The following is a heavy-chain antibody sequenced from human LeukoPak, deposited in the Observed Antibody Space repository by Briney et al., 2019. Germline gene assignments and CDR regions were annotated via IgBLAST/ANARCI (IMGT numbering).Heavy chain of an antibody. CDR3: ARRRGYSYGKNFDY. V-gene: IGHV4-34*01. D-gene: IGHD5-18*01. Sequence: SETLSLTCAVYGGSFSGYYWSWIRQPPGKGLEWIGEINHSGSTNYNPSLKSRVTISVDTSKNQFSLKLSSVTAADTAVYYCARRRGYSYGKNFDYWGKGTLVTVSS. CDR1: GGSFSGYY. CDR2: INHSGST. J-gene: IGHJ4*02.